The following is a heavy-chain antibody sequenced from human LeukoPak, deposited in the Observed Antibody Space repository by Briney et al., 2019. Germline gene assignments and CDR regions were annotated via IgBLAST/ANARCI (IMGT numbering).Heavy chain of an antibody. Sequence: KPSETLSLTCTVSGGSISSYYWSWIRQPPGKGLEWIGRMYTDGSTNYNPFLNSRVTMSVDTSKKHFSLRLNSVTAADTAVYYCATYDQKLAFDNWGQGTLVTVSS. CDR3: ATYDQKLAFDN. CDR2: MYTDGST. CDR1: GGSISSYY. V-gene: IGHV4-4*07. J-gene: IGHJ4*02. D-gene: IGHD6-13*01.